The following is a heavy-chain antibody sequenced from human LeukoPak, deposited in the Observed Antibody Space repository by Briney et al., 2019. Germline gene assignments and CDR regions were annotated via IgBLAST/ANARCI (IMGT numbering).Heavy chain of an antibody. CDR2: INHSGST. CDR1: GGSISSYY. CDR3: ARGRGSSSWYSDY. V-gene: IGHV4-34*01. J-gene: IGHJ4*02. Sequence: PSETLSLTCTVSGGSISSYYWSWIRQPPGKGLEWIGEINHSGSTNYNQSLKSRVTISVDTSKNQFSLKLSSVTAADTAVYYCARGRGSSSWYSDYWGQGTLVTVSS. D-gene: IGHD6-13*01.